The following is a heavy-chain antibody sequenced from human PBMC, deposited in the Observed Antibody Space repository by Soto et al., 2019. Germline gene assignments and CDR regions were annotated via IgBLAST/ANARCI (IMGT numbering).Heavy chain of an antibody. CDR3: ARGVAGSGFDL. J-gene: IGHJ4*02. CDR1: VDSVSSNTAA. CDR2: TYYRSNWRH. D-gene: IGHD6-19*01. V-gene: IGHV6-1*01. Sequence: PSRTLSLTCAVSVDSVSSNTAAWNWIRSSPSRGLEWLGRTYYRSNWRHDYAVSVKSRITVNPDTSKNHFSLQLNSVTPDDTAVYYCARGVAGSGFDLWGQGTLVTVS.